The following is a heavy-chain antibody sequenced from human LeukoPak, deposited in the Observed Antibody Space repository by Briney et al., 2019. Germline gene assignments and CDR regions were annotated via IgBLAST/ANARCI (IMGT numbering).Heavy chain of an antibody. CDR2: IYYSGST. Sequence: ETLSLTCSVSGGSFSSYYWTWIRQPPGKGLEWIGYIYYSGSTNYNPSLKSRVTISVDTSKNQFSLKLSSVTAADTAVYYCAGDSSGWFVYFDYWGQGTLVTVSS. V-gene: IGHV4-59*12. CDR3: AGDSSGWFVYFDY. J-gene: IGHJ4*02. CDR1: GGSFSSYY. D-gene: IGHD6-19*01.